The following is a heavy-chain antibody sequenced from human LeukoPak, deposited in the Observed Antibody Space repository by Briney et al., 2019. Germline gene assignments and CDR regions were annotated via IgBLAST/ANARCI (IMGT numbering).Heavy chain of an antibody. V-gene: IGHV4-39*07. CDR3: AREAYGSGNDYNLGTNNWFDP. J-gene: IGHJ5*02. CDR1: GGSISSSSYH. CDR2: IYYSGST. Sequence: SETLSLTCTISGGSISSSSYHWGWIRQPPGKGLEWIGSIYYSGSTYYNPSLKSRVTISVDTSKNKFSLKLSSVTAADTAVYYCAREAYGSGNDYNLGTNNWFDPWGQGTLVTVSS. D-gene: IGHD3-10*01.